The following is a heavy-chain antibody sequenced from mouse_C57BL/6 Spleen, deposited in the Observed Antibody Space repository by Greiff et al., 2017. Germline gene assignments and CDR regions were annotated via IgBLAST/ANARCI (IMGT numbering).Heavy chain of an antibody. J-gene: IGHJ1*03. CDR2: IRNKANGYTT. V-gene: IGHV7-3*01. CDR3: ARSGYFDV. Sequence: EVKVVESGGGLVQPGGSLSLSCAASGFTFTDYYMSWVRQPPGKALEWLGFIRNKANGYTTEYSASVKGRFTISRDNSQSILYLQMNALGAEDSATYYCARSGYFDVWGTGTTVTVSS. CDR1: GFTFTDYY.